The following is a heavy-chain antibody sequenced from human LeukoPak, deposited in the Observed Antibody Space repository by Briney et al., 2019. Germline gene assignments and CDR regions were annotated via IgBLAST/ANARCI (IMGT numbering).Heavy chain of an antibody. CDR2: ISSTGGTA. CDR1: GFTFSSFG. V-gene: IGHV3-23*01. D-gene: IGHD3-10*01. Sequence: GGSLRLSCAASGFTFSSFGMSWVRQAPGKGLEWVSAISSTGGTAYYADSVKGRFTISRDNSKNTLYLQMNSLRAEDTAVYYCARRHELLVRGVIITYFDYWGQGTLVTVSS. J-gene: IGHJ4*02. CDR3: ARRHELLVRGVIITYFDY.